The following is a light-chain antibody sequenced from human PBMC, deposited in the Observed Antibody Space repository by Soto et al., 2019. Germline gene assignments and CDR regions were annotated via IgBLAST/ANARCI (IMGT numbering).Light chain of an antibody. Sequence: DIPMTQSPSTLSGSVGDRVTITCRASQTISSWLAWYQQKPGKAPKLLIYKASTLKSGVPSRFSGSGSGTEFTLTISSLQPEDFATYSCQQLYSYPLTFGGGTKVEI. V-gene: IGKV1-5*03. CDR1: QTISSW. CDR3: QQLYSYPLT. CDR2: KAS. J-gene: IGKJ4*01.